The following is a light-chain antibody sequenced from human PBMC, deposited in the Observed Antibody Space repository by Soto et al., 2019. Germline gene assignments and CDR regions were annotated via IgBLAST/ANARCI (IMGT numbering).Light chain of an antibody. Sequence: QSALAQPASVSGSLGQSITISCTGTSSDVGAYNYVSWYQQQPGKAPKLMISEVSNRPSGVSNRFSGSKSGNTASLILSGLQAEDEADYYCCSFTSITTYVFGTGTKVT. CDR3: CSFTSITTYV. V-gene: IGLV2-14*01. CDR2: EVS. J-gene: IGLJ1*01. CDR1: SSDVGAYNY.